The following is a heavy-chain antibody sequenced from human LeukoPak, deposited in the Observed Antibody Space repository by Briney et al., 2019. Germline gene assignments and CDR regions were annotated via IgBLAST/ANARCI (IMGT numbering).Heavy chain of an antibody. CDR3: ARANIRDGYNGLLHNYYYYGMDV. V-gene: IGHV1-18*01. D-gene: IGHD5-24*01. Sequence: ASVKVSCKASGYTFTSYGISWVRQAPGQGLEWMGWISAYNGNTNYAQKLQGRVTMTTDTSTSTAYMELRSLRSEDTAVYYCARANIRDGYNGLLHNYYYYGMDVWGQGTTVTVSS. J-gene: IGHJ6*02. CDR2: ISAYNGNT. CDR1: GYTFTSYG.